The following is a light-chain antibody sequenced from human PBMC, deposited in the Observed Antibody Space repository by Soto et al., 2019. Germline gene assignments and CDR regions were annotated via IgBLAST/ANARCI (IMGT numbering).Light chain of an antibody. V-gene: IGLV2-23*03. Sequence: QSALTQPASVSGSPGQSITISCTGTSSDVGGYNLVSWYQQHPGKAPKLMIYEGSKRPSGVSNRFSGSKSGNTASLTISGLQAEDEADYFCCSYAGSATFVLGTGTKVTVL. CDR3: CSYAGSATFV. CDR1: SSDVGGYNL. J-gene: IGLJ1*01. CDR2: EGS.